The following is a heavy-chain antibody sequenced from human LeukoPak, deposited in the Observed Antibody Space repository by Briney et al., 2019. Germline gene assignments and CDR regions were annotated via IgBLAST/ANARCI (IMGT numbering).Heavy chain of an antibody. Sequence: PGGSLRLSCAASGLTFIDYWMHWVRQAPGKGLVWVSRIKTDGRSTNYADSVKGRFTISIDNAKNTLYLQMNSLRAEDTAVYYCARGRIGGWTDYWGQGTLVTVSS. CDR3: ARGRIGGWTDY. D-gene: IGHD6-19*01. CDR2: IKTDGRST. V-gene: IGHV3-74*01. CDR1: GLTFIDYW. J-gene: IGHJ4*02.